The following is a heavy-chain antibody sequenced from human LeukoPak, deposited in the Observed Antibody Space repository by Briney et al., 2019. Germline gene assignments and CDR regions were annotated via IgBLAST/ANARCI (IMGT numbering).Heavy chain of an antibody. CDR3: AKVQYSNYDMNFDS. CDR2: ITGSGGST. CDR1: GFTFSSHA. D-gene: IGHD5-12*01. V-gene: IGHV3-23*01. Sequence: GGSLRLSCAASGFTFSSHAMTWVRQAPGKGLEWVSVITGSGGSTYYADSVKGRFTISRDNSKNTLYLQMNSLRADDTAVYYCAKVQYSNYDMNFDSWGQGTLVTVSS. J-gene: IGHJ4*02.